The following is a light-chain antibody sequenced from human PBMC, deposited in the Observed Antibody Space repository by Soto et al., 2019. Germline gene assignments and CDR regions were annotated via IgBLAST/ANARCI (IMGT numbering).Light chain of an antibody. CDR2: YDD. J-gene: IGLJ2*01. CDR1: SSNIGNNA. Sequence: QSVLTQPPSVSEAPRQRVTISCSGSSSNIGNNAVNWYQRLPGKAPKLLIYYDDLLPSGVSDRFSGSKSGTSASLAISGLQSEDEADYYCAAWDDSLNGLVFGGGTKLTVL. V-gene: IGLV1-36*01. CDR3: AAWDDSLNGLV.